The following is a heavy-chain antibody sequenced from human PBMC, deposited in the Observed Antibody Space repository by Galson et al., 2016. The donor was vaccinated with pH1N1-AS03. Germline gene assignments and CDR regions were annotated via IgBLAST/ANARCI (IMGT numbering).Heavy chain of an antibody. CDR1: GDSFNPYW. CDR2: IYPGDSDT. D-gene: IGHD2-2*01. Sequence: QSGAEVKKPGESLKISCKGSGDSFNPYWIGWVRQMPGKGLEWMGIIYPGDSDTRYSPSFQGHVTISADASISTAYLQWSSLKASDTAIYYCARRGHCTGIGCYDLDSWGQGTMVTVSS. J-gene: IGHJ4*02. CDR3: ARRGHCTGIGCYDLDS. V-gene: IGHV5-51*03.